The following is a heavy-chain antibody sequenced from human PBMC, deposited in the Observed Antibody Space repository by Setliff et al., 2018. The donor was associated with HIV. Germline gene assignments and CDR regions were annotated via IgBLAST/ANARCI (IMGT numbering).Heavy chain of an antibody. CDR2: INHSGST. Sequence: SETLSLTCAVYGGSFSAYYWSWIRQPPGKGLEWIGEINHSGSTNYNPSLKTRVTIMVDTSKNQFSLKLGSVTAAGTAVYYCAREWSYGAFDTFDVWGQGTMVTVSS. D-gene: IGHD5-18*01. CDR3: AREWSYGAFDTFDV. CDR1: GGSFSAYY. J-gene: IGHJ3*01. V-gene: IGHV4-34*01.